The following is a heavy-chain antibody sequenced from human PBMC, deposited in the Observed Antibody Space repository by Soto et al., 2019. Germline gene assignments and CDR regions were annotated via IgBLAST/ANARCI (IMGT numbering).Heavy chain of an antibody. J-gene: IGHJ6*02. V-gene: IGHV3-30-3*01. CDR2: ISYDGSNK. CDR3: AKDIEMVTYYYYGMDV. CDR1: GFTFSSYA. D-gene: IGHD5-18*01. Sequence: PGGSLRLSCAASGFTFSSYAMHWVRQAPGKGLEWVAVISYDGSNKYYADSVKGRFTISRDNSKNTLYLQMNSLRAEDTAVYYCAKDIEMVTYYYYGMDVWGQGTTVTVSS.